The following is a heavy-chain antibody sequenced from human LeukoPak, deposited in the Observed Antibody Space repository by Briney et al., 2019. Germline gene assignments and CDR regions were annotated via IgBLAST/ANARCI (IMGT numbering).Heavy chain of an antibody. CDR2: FDPEDGET. CDR1: GYTLTELS. V-gene: IGHV1-24*01. Sequence: ASVKVSCKVSGYTLTELSMHWVRQAPGKGLEWMGGFDPEDGETIYAQKFQGRVTMTRDTSISTAYMELSRLRSDDTAVYYCASEKQLVFYWGQGTLVTVSS. CDR3: ASEKQLVFY. J-gene: IGHJ4*02. D-gene: IGHD6-13*01.